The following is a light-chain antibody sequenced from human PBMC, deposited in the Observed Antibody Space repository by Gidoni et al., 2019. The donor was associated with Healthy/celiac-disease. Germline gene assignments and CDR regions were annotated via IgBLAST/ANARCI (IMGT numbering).Light chain of an antibody. Sequence: EILMTQSPATLSVSPGERATLSCRASQSVSSTLAWYQQKPGQAPRLLIYGASTRATGIPARFSGSGSGTEFTLTISSLQSEDFAVYYWQQYNNWWTFGQGTKVEIK. CDR3: QQYNNWWT. V-gene: IGKV3-15*01. CDR1: QSVSST. CDR2: GAS. J-gene: IGKJ1*01.